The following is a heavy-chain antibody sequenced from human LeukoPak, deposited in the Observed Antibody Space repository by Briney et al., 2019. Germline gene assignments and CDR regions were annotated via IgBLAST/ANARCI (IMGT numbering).Heavy chain of an antibody. CDR1: GGSISSSSYY. CDR3: ARGLSGGYASRYYYYYYMDV. Sequence: SETLSLTCTVSGGSISSSSYYWGWIRQPPGKGLEWIGSIYYSGSTYYNPSLKSRVTISVDTSKNQFSLKLSSVTAADTAVYYCARGLSGGYASRYYYYYYMDVWGKGTTVTVSS. J-gene: IGHJ6*03. V-gene: IGHV4-39*07. D-gene: IGHD6-25*01. CDR2: IYYSGST.